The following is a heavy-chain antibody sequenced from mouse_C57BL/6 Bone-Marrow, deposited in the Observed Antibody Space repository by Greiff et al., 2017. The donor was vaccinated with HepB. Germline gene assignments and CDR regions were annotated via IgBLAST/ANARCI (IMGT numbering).Heavy chain of an antibody. V-gene: IGHV1-78*01. CDR2: IYPRDGST. J-gene: IGHJ4*01. Sequence: VKLMESDAELVKPGASVKISCKVSGYTFTDHTIHWMKQRPEQGLEWIGYIYPRDGSTKYNEKFKGKATLTADKSSSTAYMQLNSLTSEDSAVYFCASPLRQLSLPYYAMDYWGQGTSVTVSS. CDR1: GYTFTDHT. CDR3: ASPLRQLSLPYYAMDY. D-gene: IGHD3-2*02.